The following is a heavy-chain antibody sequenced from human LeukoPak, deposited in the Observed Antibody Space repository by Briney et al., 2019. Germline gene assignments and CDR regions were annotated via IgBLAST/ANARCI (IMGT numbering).Heavy chain of an antibody. Sequence: GGSLRLSCAASGFTFSDYYMSWIRQAPGKGLEWVSYISSSGSTIYYADSVKGRFTISRDNAKNPPYLQMNSLRAEETAVYYCARDGYCSSTSCYVDYWGQGTLVTVSS. CDR3: ARDGYCSSTSCYVDY. V-gene: IGHV3-11*01. D-gene: IGHD2-2*03. J-gene: IGHJ4*02. CDR1: GFTFSDYY. CDR2: ISSSGSTI.